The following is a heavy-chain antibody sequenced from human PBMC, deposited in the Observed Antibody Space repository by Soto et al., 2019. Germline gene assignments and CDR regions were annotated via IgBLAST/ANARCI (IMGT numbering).Heavy chain of an antibody. D-gene: IGHD2-15*01. Sequence: QVQLVESGGGLVKPGGSLRLSCAASGFTFSDYYMSWIRQAPGKGLEWDSYLSSSGSTIYYAESVKGRFTISRDNAKNSLHLEMNSLSAEDTAVYYCARDMVDDIVVVVAASSVGPDAFDIWGQGTMVTVSS. CDR2: LSSSGSTI. J-gene: IGHJ3*02. CDR3: ARDMVDDIVVVVAASSVGPDAFDI. V-gene: IGHV3-11*01. CDR1: GFTFSDYY.